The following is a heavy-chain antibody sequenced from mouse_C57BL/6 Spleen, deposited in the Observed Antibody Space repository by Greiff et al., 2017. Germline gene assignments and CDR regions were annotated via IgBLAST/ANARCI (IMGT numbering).Heavy chain of an antibody. J-gene: IGHJ2*01. CDR1: GFNIKDYY. V-gene: IGHV14-1*01. Sequence: EVQLQQSGAELVRPGASVKLSCTASGFNIKDYYMHWVKQRPEQGLEWIGRIDPEDGDTEYAPKFQGKATMTAETSSNTAYLQLSSLTSEDTAVYYCTSIYGNYFDYWGQGTTLTVSS. CDR2: IDPEDGDT. D-gene: IGHD2-1*01. CDR3: TSIYGNYFDY.